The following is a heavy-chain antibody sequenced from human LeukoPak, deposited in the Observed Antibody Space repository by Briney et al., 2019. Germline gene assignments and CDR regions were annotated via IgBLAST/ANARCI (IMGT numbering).Heavy chain of an antibody. CDR1: GGSISSSSYY. Sequence: SETLSLTCTVSGGSISSSSYYWGWIRQTPGKGLEWIGSIYYSGSTYYNPSLKSRVTISVDTSKNQFSLKLSSVTSADTAVYYCARHRKSIAVAGKDYFDYWGQGTLVTVSS. CDR3: ARHRKSIAVAGKDYFDY. V-gene: IGHV4-39*01. D-gene: IGHD6-19*01. CDR2: IYYSGST. J-gene: IGHJ4*02.